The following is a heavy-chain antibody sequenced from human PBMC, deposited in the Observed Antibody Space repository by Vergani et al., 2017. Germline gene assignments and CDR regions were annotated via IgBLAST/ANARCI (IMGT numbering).Heavy chain of an antibody. D-gene: IGHD3-10*01. J-gene: IGHJ4*02. CDR2: ISYDGSNK. V-gene: IGHV3-30*18. CDR3: ANSGYDGSGSYYNGVLGYYFDY. Sequence: QVQLVESGGGVVQPGRSLRLSCAASGFTFSSYGMHWVRQAPGKGLEWVAVISYDGSNKYYADSVKGRFTLSRDNSKNTLYLQMNSLRAEDTAVYYCANSGYDGSGSYYNGVLGYYFDYWGQGTLVTVSS. CDR1: GFTFSSYG.